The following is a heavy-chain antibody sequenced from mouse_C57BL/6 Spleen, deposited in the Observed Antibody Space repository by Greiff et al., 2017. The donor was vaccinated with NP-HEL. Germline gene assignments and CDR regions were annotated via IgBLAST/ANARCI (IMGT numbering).Heavy chain of an antibody. J-gene: IGHJ2*01. CDR2: ISYDGSN. V-gene: IGHV3-6*01. CDR1: GYSITCGYY. Sequence: EVQLQESGPGLVKPSQSLSLTCSVTGYSITCGYYWNWIRQFPGNKLEWMGYISYDGSNNYNPSLKNRISITRDTSKNQFFLKLNSVTTEDTATYYCARGSGYYFDYWGQGTTLTVSS. CDR3: ARGSGYYFDY. D-gene: IGHD3-2*02.